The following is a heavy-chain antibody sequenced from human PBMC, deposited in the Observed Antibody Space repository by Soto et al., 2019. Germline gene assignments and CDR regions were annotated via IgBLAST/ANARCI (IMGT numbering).Heavy chain of an antibody. CDR3: AKDYVSKLDY. CDR1: GFTFSTYA. J-gene: IGHJ4*02. V-gene: IGHV3-23*01. CDR2: ISGGGGGNT. Sequence: EVQLLESGGGLVQPGGSLRLSCAASGFTFSTYAMTWVRQAPGGGLEWVSAISGGGGGNTYYADSVKGRFTISRDNSKNTLYLQMNGLRAEDTAIYFCAKDYVSKLDYWGQGTLVTVSS. D-gene: IGHD3-16*01.